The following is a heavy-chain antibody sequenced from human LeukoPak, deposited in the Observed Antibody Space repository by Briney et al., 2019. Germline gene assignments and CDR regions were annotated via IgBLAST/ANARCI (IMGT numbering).Heavy chain of an antibody. CDR2: ISAYNGNT. D-gene: IGHD3-22*01. CDR3: ASSRKATYYYDGSGYPDFDY. Sequence: GASVKVSCKASGGTFISYAISWVRQAPGQGLEWMGWISAYNGNTNYAQKLQGRVTMTTDTSTSTAYMELRSLRSDDTAVYYCASSRKATYYYDGSGYPDFDYWGQGTLVTVSS. CDR1: GGTFISYA. V-gene: IGHV1-18*01. J-gene: IGHJ4*02.